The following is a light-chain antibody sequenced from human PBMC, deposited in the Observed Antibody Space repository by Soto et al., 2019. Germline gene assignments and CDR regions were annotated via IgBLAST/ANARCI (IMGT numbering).Light chain of an antibody. CDR3: QQYNNWPPWP. Sequence: MVSMSAAAVSLNQRERATLSCRASQSVSSNLAWYQQRPGQAPRLLIYGASTRATGIPARFSGSGSGTEFTLTISSLQSEDFAVYYCQQYNNWPPWPFGQGTKVDI. J-gene: IGKJ1*01. CDR1: QSVSSN. CDR2: GAS. V-gene: IGKV3-15*01.